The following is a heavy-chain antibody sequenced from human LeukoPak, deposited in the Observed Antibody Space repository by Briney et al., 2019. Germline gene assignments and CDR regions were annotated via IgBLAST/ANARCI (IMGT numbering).Heavy chain of an antibody. J-gene: IGHJ4*02. CDR2: IRSSSSYI. V-gene: IGHV3-21*01. Sequence: GGSLRLSCAASGFAFSTYNMNWVREAPGKGLEWVSSIRSSSSYIYYADPVKGRFTISRDNAKNSLYLQMNSLRAEDTAVYYCARVLRYFDWTKAPFDYWGQGTLVTVSS. CDR1: GFAFSTYN. D-gene: IGHD3-9*01. CDR3: ARVLRYFDWTKAPFDY.